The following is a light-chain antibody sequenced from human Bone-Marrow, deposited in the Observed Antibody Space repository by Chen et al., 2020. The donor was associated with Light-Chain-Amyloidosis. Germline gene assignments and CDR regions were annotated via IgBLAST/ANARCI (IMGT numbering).Light chain of an antibody. J-gene: IGLJ2*01. CDR2: RNN. V-gene: IGLV1-47*01. Sequence: QSVLTQPPSASGTPGQRVTISSSGTSSNIGSNYIYWYQQFPGTAPKLLIYRNNQRPSGVTDRFAGSKSGTAASLAISGLRPEDEADYYCAAWDDSLSAVVFGGGTKLTVL. CDR3: AAWDDSLSAVV. CDR1: SSNIGSNY.